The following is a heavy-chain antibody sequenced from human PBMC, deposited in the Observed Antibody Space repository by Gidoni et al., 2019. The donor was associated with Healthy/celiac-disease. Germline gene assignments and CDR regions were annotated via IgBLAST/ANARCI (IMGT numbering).Heavy chain of an antibody. CDR2: IYWNDDK. CDR1: GFSLSTSGVG. D-gene: IGHD3-9*01. CDR3: AHNLDWSSLGYFDY. Sequence: QITLKESGPTLVKPTQTLTLTCTFSGFSLSTSGVGVGWIRQPPGKALEWLALIYWNDDKRYSPSLKSRLTITKDTSKNQVVLTMTNMDPVDTATYYCAHNLDWSSLGYFDYWGQGTLVTVSS. V-gene: IGHV2-5*01. J-gene: IGHJ4*02.